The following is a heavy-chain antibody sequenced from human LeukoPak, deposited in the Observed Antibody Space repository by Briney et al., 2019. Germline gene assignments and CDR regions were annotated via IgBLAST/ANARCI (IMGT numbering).Heavy chain of an antibody. Sequence: SETLSLTCTVSGGSISSYYWSWIRQPPGKGLEWIGYIYYSGSTNYNPSLKSRVTISVDTSKNQFSLKLSSVTAADTAVYYCAREWPVPYCSGGSCYPYYYYYYGMDVWGQGTTVTVSS. V-gene: IGHV4-59*12. CDR1: GGSISSYY. CDR3: AREWPVPYCSGGSCYPYYYYYYGMDV. D-gene: IGHD2-15*01. J-gene: IGHJ6*02. CDR2: IYYSGST.